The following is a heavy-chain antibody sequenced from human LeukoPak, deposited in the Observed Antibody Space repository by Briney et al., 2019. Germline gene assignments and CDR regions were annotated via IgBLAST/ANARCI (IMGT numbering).Heavy chain of an antibody. D-gene: IGHD2-2*01. J-gene: IGHJ6*02. V-gene: IGHV4-59*08. CDR3: ARSQLPGPYYYGMDV. CDR2: IYYSGST. Sequence: SETLSLTCTVPGGSISSYYWSWIRQPPGKGLEWIGYIYYSGSTNYNPSLKSRVTISVDTSKNQFSLKLSSVTAADTAVYYCARSQLPGPYYYGMDVWGQGTTVTVSS. CDR1: GGSISSYY.